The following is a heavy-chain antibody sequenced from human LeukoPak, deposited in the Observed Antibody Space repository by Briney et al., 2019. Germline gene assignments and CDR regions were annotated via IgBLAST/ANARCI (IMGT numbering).Heavy chain of an antibody. J-gene: IGHJ4*02. CDR3: AEDSLFWSGYPDY. V-gene: IGHV3-23*01. CDR2: ISGSGGST. CDR1: GFTFSSYA. D-gene: IGHD3-3*01. Sequence: GGSLRLSCAASGFTFSSYAMSWVRQAPGKGLEWVSAISGSGGSTYNADSVKGRFTISRDNSKNTLYLQMNSLRAEDTAVYYCAEDSLFWSGYPDYWGQGTLVTVSS.